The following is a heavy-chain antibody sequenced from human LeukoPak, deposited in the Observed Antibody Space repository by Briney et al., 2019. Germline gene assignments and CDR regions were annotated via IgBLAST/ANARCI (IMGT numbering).Heavy chain of an antibody. D-gene: IGHD6-19*01. V-gene: IGHV3-23*01. CDR2: IGGSSGST. J-gene: IGHJ4*01. CDR1: GFTFSTYA. Sequence: GGSLRLSCAASGFTFSTYAMSWVRQAPGKGLEWVSAIGGSSGSTNYADSVKGRFTISRDSSKNTVYLQMNSLRAEDTAVYYCAKGIYSSGWSYFDYWGHGTLVTVSS. CDR3: AKGIYSSGWSYFDY.